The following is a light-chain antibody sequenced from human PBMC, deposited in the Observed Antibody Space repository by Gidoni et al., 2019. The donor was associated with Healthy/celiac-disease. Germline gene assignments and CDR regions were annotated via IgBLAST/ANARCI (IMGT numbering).Light chain of an antibody. CDR2: GAS. J-gene: IGKJ2*01. CDR3: QQYGSSPLYT. CDR1: KSVISSY. Sequence: EIVLTQPPGTLSLSPGERATLSGRARKSVISSYLAWYQQKPGQAPRLLIYGASSRATGIPDRFSGSGSGTDLTLTISRLEPEDFAVYYCQQYGSSPLYTFGQGTKLEIK. V-gene: IGKV3-20*01.